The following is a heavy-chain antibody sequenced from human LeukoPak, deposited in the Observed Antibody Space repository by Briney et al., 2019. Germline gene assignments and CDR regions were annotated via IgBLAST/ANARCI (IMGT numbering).Heavy chain of an antibody. V-gene: IGHV3-21*01. CDR1: GSTFSSYT. Sequence: GGSLRLSCTASGSTFSSYTMTWIRQAPGKGLEWVSSISDNNRYVYYADSLRGRFTISRDNAKTSLYLQMNSLSAEDTAVYYCATVPGDFWGQGTLVAVSS. CDR3: ATVPGDF. CDR2: ISDNNRYV. J-gene: IGHJ4*02.